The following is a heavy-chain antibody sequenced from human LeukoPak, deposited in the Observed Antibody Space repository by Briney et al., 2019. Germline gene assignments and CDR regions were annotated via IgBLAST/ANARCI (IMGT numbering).Heavy chain of an antibody. D-gene: IGHD3-10*01. Sequence: KAGGSLRLSCAASGFTFSRYSMNWVRQAPGKGLEWVSSISSSSSYIYYADSVKGRFTISRDNAKNSLYLQMNSLRAEDTAVYYCARDVYYYGSGSPDDAFDIWGQGTMVTVSS. CDR1: GFTFSRYS. J-gene: IGHJ3*02. CDR2: ISSSSSYI. V-gene: IGHV3-21*01. CDR3: ARDVYYYGSGSPDDAFDI.